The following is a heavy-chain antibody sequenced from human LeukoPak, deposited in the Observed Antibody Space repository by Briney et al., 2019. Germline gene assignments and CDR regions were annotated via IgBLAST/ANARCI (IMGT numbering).Heavy chain of an antibody. CDR3: TRGEEMATITTTLDFDY. V-gene: IGHV3-49*04. CDR1: GFTFGDYA. J-gene: IGHJ4*02. CDR2: IRSKAYGGTT. Sequence: PGGSLRLSCTASGFTFGDYAMSWVRQAPGKELEWVGFIRSKAYGGTTEYAASVKGRFTISRDDSKSIAYLQMNSLKTEDTAVYYCTRGEEMATITTTLDFDYWGQGTLVTVSS. D-gene: IGHD5-24*01.